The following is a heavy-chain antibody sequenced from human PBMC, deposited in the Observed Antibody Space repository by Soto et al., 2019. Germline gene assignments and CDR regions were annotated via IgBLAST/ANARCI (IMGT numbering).Heavy chain of an antibody. D-gene: IGHD6-19*01. CDR2: ISTYNGNT. CDR1: GYTFISYG. J-gene: IGHJ4*02. CDR3: ARDRWYSSGSYSFDY. V-gene: IGHV1-18*01. Sequence: QVQQVQSGAEVKKPGASVKVSCKASGYTFISYGISWVRQAPGQGLEWMGWISTYNGNTNYAQKLQGRVTMTTDTSTSTAYMELRSLRSDDTAVYYCARDRWYSSGSYSFDYWGQGTLVTVSS.